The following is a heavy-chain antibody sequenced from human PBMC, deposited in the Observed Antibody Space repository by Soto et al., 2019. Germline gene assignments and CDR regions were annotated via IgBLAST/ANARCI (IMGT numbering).Heavy chain of an antibody. CDR1: GGSISGYY. CDR2: IYYRGST. Sequence: SETLSLTCTVSGGSISGYYWSWIRQPPGKELEWIGYIYYRGSTHYNPSLKSRVTISVDTSKNQFSLNLSSVTAADTAVYFCARLTPQWPYLDYWGQGTLVTVSS. D-gene: IGHD6-19*01. J-gene: IGHJ4*02. CDR3: ARLTPQWPYLDY. V-gene: IGHV4-59*08.